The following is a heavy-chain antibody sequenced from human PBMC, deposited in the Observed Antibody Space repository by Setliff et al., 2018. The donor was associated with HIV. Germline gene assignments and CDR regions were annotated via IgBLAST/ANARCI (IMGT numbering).Heavy chain of an antibody. V-gene: IGHV4-61*02. CDR2: IYSSGIT. Sequence: TSETLSLTCTVSGGSISSGSYFWNWIRQPAGKGLEWIGRIYSSGITNYNPSLKSRLTISLDTSKNQFSLKLSSVTAADTAVYYCARAPFYYGSGSYQTFDYWGQGTLVTVSS. D-gene: IGHD3-10*01. CDR3: ARAPFYYGSGSYQTFDY. CDR1: GGSISSGSYF. J-gene: IGHJ4*02.